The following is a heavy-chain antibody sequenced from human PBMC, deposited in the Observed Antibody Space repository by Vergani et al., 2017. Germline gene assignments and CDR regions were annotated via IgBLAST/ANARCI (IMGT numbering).Heavy chain of an antibody. Sequence: QVQLVEPGGGVVQPGRSLRLSCAASGFTFSSYAMHWVRQAPGKGLEWVAVISYDGSNKYYADSVKGRFTISSDNSKNTLYLQMNSLRAEDTAVYYCAKADITSYDYWGQGTLVTVSS. V-gene: IGHV3-30*07. CDR2: ISYDGSNK. D-gene: IGHD3-10*01. CDR3: AKADITSYDY. J-gene: IGHJ4*02. CDR1: GFTFSSYA.